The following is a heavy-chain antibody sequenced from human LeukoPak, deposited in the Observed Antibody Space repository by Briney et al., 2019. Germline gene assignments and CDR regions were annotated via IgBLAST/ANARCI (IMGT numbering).Heavy chain of an antibody. CDR3: AKDPSYYDILTGYSDEAFDI. CDR2: ISYDGSNK. V-gene: IGHV3-30*18. J-gene: IGHJ3*02. CDR1: GFTFSSYG. Sequence: GRSLRPSCAASGFTFSSYGMHWVRQAPGKGLEWVAVISYDGSNKYYADSVKGRFTISRDNSKNTLYLQMNSLRAEDTAVYYCAKDPSYYDILTGYSDEAFDIWGQGTMVTVSS. D-gene: IGHD3-9*01.